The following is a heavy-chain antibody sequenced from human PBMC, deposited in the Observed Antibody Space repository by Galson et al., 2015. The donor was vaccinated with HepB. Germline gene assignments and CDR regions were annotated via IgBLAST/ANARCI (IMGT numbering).Heavy chain of an antibody. D-gene: IGHD2-2*02. Sequence: SLRLSCAASGFTFSSYAMSWVRQAPGKGLEWVSATSGSGGSTYYADSVKGRFTISRDNSKNTLYLQMNSLRAEDTAVYYCAKEGVVVVPAAIQAPWYYYYYMDVWGKGTTVTVSS. CDR1: GFTFSSYA. V-gene: IGHV3-23*01. CDR3: AKEGVVVVPAAIQAPWYYYYYMDV. J-gene: IGHJ6*03. CDR2: TSGSGGST.